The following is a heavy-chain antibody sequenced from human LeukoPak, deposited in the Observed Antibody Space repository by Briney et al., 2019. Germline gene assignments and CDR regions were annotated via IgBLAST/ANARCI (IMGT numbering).Heavy chain of an antibody. CDR2: MWYDGSIK. J-gene: IGHJ3*02. CDR3: ARAKMFYYEGGTYYHAFDI. D-gene: IGHD3-22*01. V-gene: IGHV3-33*01. CDR1: GFTFSSYG. Sequence: PGGSLRLSCAASGFTFSSYGIHWVRQAPGKGLEWLAVMWYDGSIKYYADSVKGRFTISRDNPKNSLYLKMNSLRAEDTAVYYCARAKMFYYEGGTYYHAFDIWGQGTMVTVSS.